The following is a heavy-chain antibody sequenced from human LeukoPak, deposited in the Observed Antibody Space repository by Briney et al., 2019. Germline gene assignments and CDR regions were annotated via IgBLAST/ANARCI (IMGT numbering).Heavy chain of an antibody. J-gene: IGHJ4*02. D-gene: IGHD6-13*01. CDR1: GFTFSSYS. V-gene: IGHV3-21*01. CDR3: ARVSSSSWWALDY. CDR2: LSSSSTYI. Sequence: PGGSLRLSCAASGFTFSSYSMTWVRQAPGKGLEWVSSLSSSSTYIYYADSVKGRFTISRDNAKNTLYLQMNSLRAEDMAVYYCARVSSSSWWALDYWGQGTLVTVSS.